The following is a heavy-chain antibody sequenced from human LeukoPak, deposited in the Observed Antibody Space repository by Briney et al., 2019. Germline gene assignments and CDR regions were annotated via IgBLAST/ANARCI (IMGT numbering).Heavy chain of an antibody. J-gene: IGHJ4*02. V-gene: IGHV1-69*13. CDR1: GGTFSSYA. D-gene: IGHD2/OR15-2a*01. CDR3: ARDIVTWPGHFDY. CDR2: IIPIFGTA. Sequence: ASVTVSCTASGGTFSSYAISWVRQAPGQGLEWMGGIIPIFGTANYAQKFQGRVTITADESTSTAYMELSSLRSEDTAVYYCARDIVTWPGHFDYWGQGTLVTVSS.